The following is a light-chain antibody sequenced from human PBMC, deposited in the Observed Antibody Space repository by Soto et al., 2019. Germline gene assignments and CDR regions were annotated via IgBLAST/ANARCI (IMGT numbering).Light chain of an antibody. CDR3: SSFTSSSTYV. Sequence: QSALAQPASVSGSPGQSITISCTGTSSDVGGYTYVSWYQQYPGKAPQLMISEVTNRPSWVSNRFSGSKSGNTASLTISGLQAEDEADYYCSSFTSSSTYVFGTGTQLTVL. CDR1: SSDVGGYTY. V-gene: IGLV2-14*01. J-gene: IGLJ1*01. CDR2: EVT.